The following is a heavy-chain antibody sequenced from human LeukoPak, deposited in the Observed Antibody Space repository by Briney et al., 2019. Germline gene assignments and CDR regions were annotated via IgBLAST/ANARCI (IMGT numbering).Heavy chain of an antibody. CDR3: AKARGTYDFWSGYSY. V-gene: IGHV3-9*01. Sequence: PGGSLRLSCAASGFTFDDYAMPWVRQAPGKGLEWVSGISWNSGSIGYADSVKGRFTISRDNAKNSLYLQMNSLRAEDTALYYCAKARGTYDFWSGYSYWGQGTLVTVSS. CDR2: ISWNSGSI. CDR1: GFTFDDYA. J-gene: IGHJ4*02. D-gene: IGHD3-3*01.